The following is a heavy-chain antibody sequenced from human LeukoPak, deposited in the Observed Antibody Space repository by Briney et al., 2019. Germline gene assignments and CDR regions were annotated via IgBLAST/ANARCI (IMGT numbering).Heavy chain of an antibody. CDR3: AKDAQLVLDY. CDR2: ISYDGSNK. V-gene: IGHV3-30*18. CDR1: GFTFSSYG. D-gene: IGHD6-13*01. Sequence: PGGSLRLSCAASGFTFSSYGMHWVRQAPGKGLEWVAVISYDGSNKYYADSVKGRFTISRDNSKNTLYLQMNSPRAEDTAVYYCAKDAQLVLDYWGQGTLVTVSS. J-gene: IGHJ4*02.